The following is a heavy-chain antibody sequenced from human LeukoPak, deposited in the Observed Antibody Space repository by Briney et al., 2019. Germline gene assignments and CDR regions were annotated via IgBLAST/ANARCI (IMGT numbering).Heavy chain of an antibody. V-gene: IGHV1-2*02. CDR1: GYTFTGYY. Sequence: ASVKVSCKASGYTFTGYYMHWVRQAPGQGLEWMGWINPNSGGTNYAQKFQGRVTMTRDTSISTAYMELSRLRSDDTAVYYCAGAGLRCLGCYYYYMDVWGKGTTVTVSS. CDR3: AGAGLRCLGCYYYYMDV. D-gene: IGHD4-17*01. CDR2: INPNSGGT. J-gene: IGHJ6*03.